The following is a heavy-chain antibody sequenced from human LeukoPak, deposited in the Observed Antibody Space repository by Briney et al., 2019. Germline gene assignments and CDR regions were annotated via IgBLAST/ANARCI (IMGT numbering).Heavy chain of an antibody. CDR3: ARDPGSTDY. CDR1: GYTFTSYG. J-gene: IGHJ4*02. Sequence: GASVKVSCKASGYTFTSYGISWVRQAPGQGLEWMGWISAHNGNRNYAQKFQGRVTMTIDTSTSTAYMELRSLTSDDTAVYYCARDPGSTDYWGQGTLVTVSS. V-gene: IGHV1-18*01. CDR2: ISAHNGNR.